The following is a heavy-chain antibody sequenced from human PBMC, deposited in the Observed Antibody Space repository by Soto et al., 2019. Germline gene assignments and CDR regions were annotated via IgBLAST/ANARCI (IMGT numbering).Heavy chain of an antibody. J-gene: IGHJ6*02. CDR3: AKSNYGSGNYYNHCYYDMDV. CDR2: LTASGATT. V-gene: IGHV3-23*01. Sequence: GGSLRLSCAASGVSFSSYAMTWVRQAPGKGLGWVSALTASGATTFYADSVKGRFTISRDNSKNTLYLQMNSLRPEDTAVYYCAKSNYGSGNYYNHCYYDMDVWGQGTTLSVSS. CDR1: GVSFSSYA. D-gene: IGHD3-10*01.